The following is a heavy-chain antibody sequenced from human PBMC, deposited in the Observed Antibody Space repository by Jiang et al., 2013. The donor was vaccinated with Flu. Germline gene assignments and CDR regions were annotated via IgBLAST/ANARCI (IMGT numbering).Heavy chain of an antibody. CDR2: INHSGTT. J-gene: IGHJ2*01. CDR3: ARIRDYYDSSGSNSAWYFDL. D-gene: IGHD3-22*01. CDR1: DGSISGYY. V-gene: IGHV4-34*01. Sequence: LLKPSETLSLTCLVYDGSISGYYWTWIRQPPGKGLEWIGEINHSGTTNYTPSLKSRVTMSVDTSKNQFSLKVNSATAADTAVYYCARIRDYYDSSGSNSAWYFDLWGRGTLVTVSS.